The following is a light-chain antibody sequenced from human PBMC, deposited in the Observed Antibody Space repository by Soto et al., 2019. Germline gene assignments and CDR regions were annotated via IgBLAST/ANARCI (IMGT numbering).Light chain of an antibody. CDR2: AAS. Sequence: DIQMTQSPSSLSASVVDRVTITFRASQSISSYLNWYQQKPGKAPNLLIYAASSLQSGVPSRFSGSGSGTDFTLTISSLQPEDFATYYCQQSYSTPLTFGGGTRWIS. V-gene: IGKV1-39*01. J-gene: IGKJ4*01. CDR3: QQSYSTPLT. CDR1: QSISSY.